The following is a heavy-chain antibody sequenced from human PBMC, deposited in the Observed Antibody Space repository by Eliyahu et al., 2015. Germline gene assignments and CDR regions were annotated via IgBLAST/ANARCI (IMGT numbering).Heavy chain of an antibody. V-gene: IGHV4-39*07. D-gene: IGHD3-9*01. J-gene: IGHJ5*02. CDR3: ARADQKLRYFDWSTRFRGWFDP. CDR1: GGXISSSXYY. Sequence: QLQLQESGPGLVKPSETLSLTCTVSGGXISSSXYYWXXIRQPPGKGLGWIGSIXYSGSTYYNPSLKSRVTISVDTSKNQFSLKLSSVTAADTAVYYCARADQKLRYFDWSTRFRGWFDPWGQGTLVTVSS. CDR2: IXYSGST.